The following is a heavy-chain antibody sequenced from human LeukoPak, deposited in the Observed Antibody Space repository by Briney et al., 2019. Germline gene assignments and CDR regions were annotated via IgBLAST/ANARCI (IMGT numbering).Heavy chain of an antibody. Sequence: KPSETLSLTCTVSGGSIGSSTYYWGWIRQPPGKGLEWIGSIYYTGNTYYNPSLKSRVTIYVDTSQNQFSLKLSSVTAADTAVYYCARRVEDYYDSSDYYSDAFDIWGQGTMVTVSS. CDR2: IYYTGNT. D-gene: IGHD3-22*01. CDR1: GGSIGSSTYY. CDR3: ARRVEDYYDSSDYYSDAFDI. J-gene: IGHJ3*02. V-gene: IGHV4-39*01.